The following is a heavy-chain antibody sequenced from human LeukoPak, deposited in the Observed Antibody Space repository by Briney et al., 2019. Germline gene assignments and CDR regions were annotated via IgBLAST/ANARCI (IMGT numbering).Heavy chain of an antibody. D-gene: IGHD5-18*01. J-gene: IGHJ2*01. V-gene: IGHV4-4*07. Sequence: PSETLSLTCTVSGGSISSYYWSWIRQPAGKGLEWIGRIYISGSTNYNPSLKSRVTMSVDTSKNQFSLKLSSVTAADTAVYYCARDLGYSYALLGWYFDLWGRGTLVTVSS. CDR1: GGSISSYY. CDR2: IYISGST. CDR3: ARDLGYSYALLGWYFDL.